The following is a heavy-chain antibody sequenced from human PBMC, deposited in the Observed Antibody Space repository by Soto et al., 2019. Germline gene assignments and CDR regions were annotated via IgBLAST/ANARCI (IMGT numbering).Heavy chain of an antibody. CDR2: IIPIFGTA. CDR1: GGTFSSYA. CDR3: ARTALVSPTKIRRGGYFDS. J-gene: IGHJ4*02. V-gene: IGHV1-69*12. D-gene: IGHD3-22*01. Sequence: QVQLVQSGAEVKKPGSSVKVSCKASGGTFSSYAISWVRQAPGQGLEWMGGIIPIFGTANYAQKFQGRVTITADESTSTAYMELSSLRSEDTAVYYCARTALVSPTKIRRGGYFDSWGQGTLVTVSS.